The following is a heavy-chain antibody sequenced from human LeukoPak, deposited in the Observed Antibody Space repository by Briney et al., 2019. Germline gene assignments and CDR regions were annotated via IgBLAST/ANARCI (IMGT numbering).Heavy chain of an antibody. Sequence: GGSLRLSCAASGFTFGDHFLDWVRQAPGKGLEWVGRTRNKADSYITEYAASVKGRFTISRDDSKNSLYLQMSSLKTDDTAMYYCASIRGTFGYWGQGTLVTVSS. V-gene: IGHV3-72*01. CDR3: ASIRGTFGY. CDR1: GFTFGDHF. CDR2: TRNKADSYIT. D-gene: IGHD1-26*01. J-gene: IGHJ4*02.